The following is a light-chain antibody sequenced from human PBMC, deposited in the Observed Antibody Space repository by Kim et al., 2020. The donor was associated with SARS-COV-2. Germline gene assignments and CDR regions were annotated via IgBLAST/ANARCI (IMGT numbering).Light chain of an antibody. J-gene: IGKJ1*01. CDR1: QSVGNDY. V-gene: IGKV3-20*01. Sequence: LSPGERATLSCRTSQSVGNDYLAWYQQKPGQAPRLLIYGTSTRATGIPDRFSGSGSGTDFTLTISRLEPEDFAVFYCQQYDTSPWTFGQGTKVDIK. CDR3: QQYDTSPWT. CDR2: GTS.